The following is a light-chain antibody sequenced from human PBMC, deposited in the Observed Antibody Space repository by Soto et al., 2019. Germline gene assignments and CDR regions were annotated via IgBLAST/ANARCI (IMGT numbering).Light chain of an antibody. V-gene: IGKV3-20*01. J-gene: IGKJ2*01. CDR3: QQYGSSGYT. Sequence: EIVLTQSPGTLSLSPGERATLSCRASQSVSSSYLAWYQQKPGQAPRLLIYCASSRATGIPDRFSGSGSGTDFTLTINRLEPEDFAVYYCQQYGSSGYTFGQGTKLEIK. CDR1: QSVSSSY. CDR2: CAS.